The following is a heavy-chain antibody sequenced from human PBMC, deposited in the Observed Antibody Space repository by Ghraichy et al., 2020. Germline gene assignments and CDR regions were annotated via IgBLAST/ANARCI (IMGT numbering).Heavy chain of an antibody. CDR1: GGTFSSYA. D-gene: IGHD3-22*01. Sequence: SVKVSCKASGGTFSSYAISWVRQAPGQGLEWRGGIIPMFGTADYAQKFQGRVTITADESTRTDYMELNSLRSEDTAVYYGARGGSGYYYGHNYYYYMDVWVKGTTVTVSS. CDR2: IIPMFGTA. CDR3: ARGGSGYYYGHNYYYYMDV. J-gene: IGHJ6*03. V-gene: IGHV1-69*13.